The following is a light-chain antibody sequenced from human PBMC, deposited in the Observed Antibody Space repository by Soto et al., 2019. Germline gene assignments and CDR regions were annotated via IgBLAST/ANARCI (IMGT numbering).Light chain of an antibody. CDR3: QQSYSHPT. Sequence: QLTQSPSSLSASVGDRVTITCGASQSIDIYLHWYQQKPGKAPKLLIYSASSSQRGVPSRFSGSGSGTDFTLTISSLQPEDSATYYCQQSYSHPTFGQGTKVEVK. CDR2: SAS. CDR1: QSIDIY. V-gene: IGKV1-39*01. J-gene: IGKJ1*01.